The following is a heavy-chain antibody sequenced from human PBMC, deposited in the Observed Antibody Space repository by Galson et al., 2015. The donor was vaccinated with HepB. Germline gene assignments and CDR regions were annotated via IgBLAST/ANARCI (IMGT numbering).Heavy chain of an antibody. J-gene: IGHJ4*02. V-gene: IGHV1-2*04. CDR1: GYTFTGYY. CDR3: ARDLVLRGYSYGTRGFDY. D-gene: IGHD5-18*01. Sequence: SVKVSCKASGYTFTGYYMHWVRQAPGQGLEWMGWINPNSGGTNYAQKFQGWVTMTRDTSISTAYMELSRLRSDDTAVYYCARDLVLRGYSYGTRGFDYWGQGTLVTVSS. CDR2: INPNSGGT.